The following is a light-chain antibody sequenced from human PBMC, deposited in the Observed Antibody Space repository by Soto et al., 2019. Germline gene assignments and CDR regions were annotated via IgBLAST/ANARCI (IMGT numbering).Light chain of an antibody. CDR2: EVT. J-gene: IGLJ1*01. CDR3: SSYTSSSTLLYV. Sequence: QSVLAQPASVSGSPGQSITISCTGTSSDVGGYDFVSWYQQHPGQAAKLMIYEVTNRPSGVSNRFSGSKSANTASLIISGLQAEDEADYYCSSYTSSSTLLYVFGTGTRSPS. V-gene: IGLV2-14*01. CDR1: SSDVGGYDF.